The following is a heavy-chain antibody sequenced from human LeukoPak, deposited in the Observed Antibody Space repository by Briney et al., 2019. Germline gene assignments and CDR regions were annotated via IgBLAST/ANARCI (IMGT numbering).Heavy chain of an antibody. CDR1: GYTFTSYD. V-gene: IGHV1-2*02. Sequence: GASVKVSCKASGYTFTSYDINWVRQATGQGLEWMGWINPNSGGTNYAQKFQGRVTMTRDTSISTAYMELSRLRSDDTAVYYCARVEVQLYYFDYWGQGTLVTVSS. D-gene: IGHD5-18*01. CDR3: ARVEVQLYYFDY. CDR2: INPNSGGT. J-gene: IGHJ4*02.